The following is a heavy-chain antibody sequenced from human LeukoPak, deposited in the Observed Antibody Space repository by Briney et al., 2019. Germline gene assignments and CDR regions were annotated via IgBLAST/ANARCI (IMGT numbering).Heavy chain of an antibody. CDR1: GFTFDDYG. CDR3: AVLHYYAMDV. J-gene: IGHJ6*02. CDR2: ISWNSGTK. V-gene: IGHV3-9*01. D-gene: IGHD2-8*01. Sequence: GGSLRLSCAASGFTFDDYGMSWVRQAPGKGLEWVSGISWNSGTKGYADSVKGRFTISRDNAKNSLYLQMNSLRGEDAALYYCAVLHYYAMDVWGQGTTVTVS.